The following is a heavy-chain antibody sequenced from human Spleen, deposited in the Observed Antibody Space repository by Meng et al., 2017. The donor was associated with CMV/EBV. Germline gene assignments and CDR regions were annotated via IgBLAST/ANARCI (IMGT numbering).Heavy chain of an antibody. CDR3: ARGHTYYGGSSPLEY. CDR1: GFTFSSYW. Sequence: GESLKISCAASGFTFSSYWMSWVRQAPGKGLEWVSSITHSGDYLYYADSVKGRFTISRDNAQSSLYLQMSSLRPEDTAVYYCARGHTYYGGSSPLEYWGRGSLVTVSS. CDR2: ITHSGDYL. J-gene: IGHJ4*02. D-gene: IGHD2-15*01. V-gene: IGHV3-21*06.